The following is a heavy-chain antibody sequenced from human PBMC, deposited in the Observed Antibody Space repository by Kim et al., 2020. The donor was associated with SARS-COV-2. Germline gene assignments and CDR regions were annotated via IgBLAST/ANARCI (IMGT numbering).Heavy chain of an antibody. J-gene: IGHJ4*02. Sequence: GGSLRLSCLVSGYSFSENAMHWVRQAPGKRLEYVSGISYHGRGTYYAASVRGRFSISRDNSKNILYLQMNSLKPEDTAVYYCSPFDYWGQGTLVTVSS. CDR2: ISYHGRGT. CDR3: SPFDY. V-gene: IGHV3-64D*09. CDR1: GYSFSENA.